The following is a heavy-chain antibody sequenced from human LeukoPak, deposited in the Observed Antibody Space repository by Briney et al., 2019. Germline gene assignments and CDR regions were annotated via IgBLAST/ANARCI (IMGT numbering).Heavy chain of an antibody. CDR2: IGSSSSSI. Sequence: GGSLRLSCAASGFTFNSYSMNWVRQAPGKGLEWVSSIGSSSSSIYYADSVKGRFTISRDNAKNSLFLQMNSLRAEDTAVYYCARETRVEAFDIWGQGTMVTVSS. J-gene: IGHJ3*02. V-gene: IGHV3-21*01. CDR3: ARETRVEAFDI. CDR1: GFTFNSYS. D-gene: IGHD4-23*01.